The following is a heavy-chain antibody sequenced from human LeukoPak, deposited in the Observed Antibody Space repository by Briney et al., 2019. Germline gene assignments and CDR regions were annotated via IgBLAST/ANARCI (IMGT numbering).Heavy chain of an antibody. V-gene: IGHV1-8*01. CDR2: MNPNSGNT. J-gene: IGHJ5*02. CDR1: GYTFTSYD. D-gene: IGHD4-11*01. Sequence: GASVKVSCKASGYTFTSYDINWVRQATGQGLEWMGWMNPNSGNTGYAQKFQGRVTMTRNTSISTAYMELSSLRSEDTAVYYCAGGIGDYSNYDLWFDPWGQGTLVTVSS. CDR3: AGGIGDYSNYDLWFDP.